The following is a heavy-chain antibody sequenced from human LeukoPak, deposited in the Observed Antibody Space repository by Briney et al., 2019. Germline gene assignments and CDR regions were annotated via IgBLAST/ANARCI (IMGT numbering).Heavy chain of an antibody. V-gene: IGHV3-21*01. D-gene: IGHD6-13*01. Sequence: PGGSLRLSCAASGFTFSSYAMSWVRQAPGKGLEWVSSISSSSSYIYYADSVKGRFTISRDNAKNSLYLQMNSLRAEDTAVYYCARDLLGTPFPDQTGYSNPWGQGTLVTVSS. CDR1: GFTFSSYA. CDR3: ARDLLGTPFPDQTGYSNP. CDR2: ISSSSSYI. J-gene: IGHJ5*02.